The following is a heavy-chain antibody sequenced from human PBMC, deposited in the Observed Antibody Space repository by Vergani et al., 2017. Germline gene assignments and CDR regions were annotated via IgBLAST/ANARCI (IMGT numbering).Heavy chain of an antibody. CDR2: ISGRGGST. D-gene: IGHD3-3*01. J-gene: IGHJ4*02. V-gene: IGHV3-23*04. CDR3: AKESTYYDFWSGLGYFDY. CDR1: GFTFSSYA. Sequence: EVQLVESGGGLVQPGGSLRLSCSASGFTFSSYAMHWVRQAPGKGLEWVSAISGRGGSTYYADSVKGRFTISRDNSKNTLYLQMNSLRAEDTAVYYCAKESTYYDFWSGLGYFDYWGQGTLVTVSS.